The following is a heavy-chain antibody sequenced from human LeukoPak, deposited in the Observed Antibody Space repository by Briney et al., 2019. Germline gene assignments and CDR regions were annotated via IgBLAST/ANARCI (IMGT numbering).Heavy chain of an antibody. CDR3: ARGEPGTTMGVDF. V-gene: IGHV3-30*04. J-gene: IGHJ4*02. Sequence: GGSLRLSCAASGFTFSSCTMHWVRQAPGKGLEWMAIMSFDGSNKYYGDSVKGRFTVSRDTSKNTVYLQMNSLRVEDTAVYYCARGEPGTTMGVDFWGQGTLVTVSS. D-gene: IGHD1-1*01. CDR2: MSFDGSNK. CDR1: GFTFSSCT.